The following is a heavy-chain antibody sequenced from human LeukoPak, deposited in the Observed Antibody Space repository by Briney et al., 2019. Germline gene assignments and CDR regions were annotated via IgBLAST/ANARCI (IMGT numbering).Heavy chain of an antibody. V-gene: IGHV3-48*01. CDR3: AKEATIFGVVISA. D-gene: IGHD3-3*01. J-gene: IGHJ5*02. Sequence: GGSLRLSCAASGFTFSSYNMNWVRQAPGKGLEWVSYISSSSSTIYYADSVKGRFTISRDNAKNSLYLQMNSLRAEDTAVYYCAKEATIFGVVISAWGQGTLVTVSS. CDR2: ISSSSSTI. CDR1: GFTFSSYN.